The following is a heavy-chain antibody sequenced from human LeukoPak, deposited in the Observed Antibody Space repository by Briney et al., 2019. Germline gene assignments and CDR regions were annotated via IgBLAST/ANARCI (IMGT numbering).Heavy chain of an antibody. CDR1: HYSISIGYY. V-gene: IGHV4-38-2*02. Sequence: SETLSLTCTVSHYSISIGYYWAWIRQPPGKGLEWITSIYHTGNTFFNPSLRSRVSISVDTSKNQFSLNVTSVTAADTAVYYCARVGGFWSGYYGYWGQGTPVTVSS. D-gene: IGHD3-3*01. CDR3: ARVGGFWSGYYGY. CDR2: IYHTGNT. J-gene: IGHJ4*02.